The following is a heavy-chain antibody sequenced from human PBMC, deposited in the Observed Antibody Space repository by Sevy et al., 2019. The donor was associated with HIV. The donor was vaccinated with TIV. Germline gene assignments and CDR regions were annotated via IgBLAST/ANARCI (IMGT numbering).Heavy chain of an antibody. CDR1: GFSFTSYW. CDR2: IKEVGTEK. V-gene: IGHV3-7*01. D-gene: IGHD3-22*01. J-gene: IGHJ3*02. CDR3: ANNSGSRSNYAFDT. Sequence: GGSLRLSCAASGFSFTSYWMSWVRQTPEKGLEWVANIKEVGTEKNYVYSVKGRFTISRDNAKNSLYLQMNSLIAEDTAEYCWANNSGSRSNYAFDTWGQGTMVTVSS.